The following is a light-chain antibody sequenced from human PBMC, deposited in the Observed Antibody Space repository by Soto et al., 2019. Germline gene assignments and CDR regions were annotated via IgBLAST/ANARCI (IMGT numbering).Light chain of an antibody. CDR1: SSDVGGYDY. Sequence: QSALTQPRSLSGSPGQSVTISCTGTSSDVGGYDYVSWYQQHPGKVPKLMIFDVSKRPSWVPDRFSGSKSGNTASLTISGLQAEDEADYHCCSYAGSYILIFGGGTKLTVL. CDR3: CSYAGSYILI. V-gene: IGLV2-11*01. CDR2: DVS. J-gene: IGLJ2*01.